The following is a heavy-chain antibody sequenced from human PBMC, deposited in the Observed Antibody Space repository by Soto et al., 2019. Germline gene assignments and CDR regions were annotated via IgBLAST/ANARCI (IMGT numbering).Heavy chain of an antibody. J-gene: IGHJ3*02. CDR3: AKDAWDIVLVVAAMSTFDI. CDR1: GFTFSSYA. D-gene: IGHD2-15*01. V-gene: IGHV3-23*01. CDR2: ISGSGGST. Sequence: EVQLLESGGGLVQPGGSLRLSCAASGFTFSSYAMSWVRQAPGKGLEWVSAISGSGGSTYYADSVKGRFTISRDNSKNTLYLQMNSLRAEDTAVYYCAKDAWDIVLVVAAMSTFDIWGQGTMVTVSS.